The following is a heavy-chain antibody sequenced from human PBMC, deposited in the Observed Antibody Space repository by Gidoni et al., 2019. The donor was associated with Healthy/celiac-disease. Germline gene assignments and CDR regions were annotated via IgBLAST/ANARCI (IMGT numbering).Heavy chain of an antibody. CDR1: GGTISSSSYY. V-gene: IGHV4-39*07. CDR2: IYYSGST. Sequence: QLQLQESGPGLVKPSETLSLTCTVSGGTISSSSYYWGWIRQPPGKGLEWIGSIYYSGSTYYNPSLKSRVTISVDTSKNQFSLKLSSVTAADTAVYYCARDVVGATSDYFDYWGQGTLVTVSS. D-gene: IGHD1-26*01. CDR3: ARDVVGATSDYFDY. J-gene: IGHJ4*02.